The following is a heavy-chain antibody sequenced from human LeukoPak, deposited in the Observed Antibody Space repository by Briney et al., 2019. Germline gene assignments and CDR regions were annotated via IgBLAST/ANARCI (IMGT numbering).Heavy chain of an antibody. CDR2: ISYDGSNK. CDR3: AKGRGYCTNGVCYIRPYYYYGMDV. V-gene: IGHV3-30*18. J-gene: IGHJ6*02. D-gene: IGHD2-8*01. Sequence: GGSLRLSCAASGFTFSSYGMHWVRQAPGKGLEWVAVISYDGSNKYYADSVKGRFTISRDNSKNTLYLQMNSLRAEDTAVYYCAKGRGYCTNGVCYIRPYYYYGMDVWGQGTTVTASS. CDR1: GFTFSSYG.